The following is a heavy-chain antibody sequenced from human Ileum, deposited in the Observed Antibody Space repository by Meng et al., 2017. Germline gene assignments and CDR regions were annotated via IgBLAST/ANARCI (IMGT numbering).Heavy chain of an antibody. D-gene: IGHD3-10*01. J-gene: IGHJ4*02. CDR3: ARSAVLLWFGESNLDY. CDR2: ISYDGSNK. Sequence: GGSLRLSCAASGFTFSSYAMHWVRQAPGKGLEWVAVISYDGSNKYYADSVKGRFTISRDNSKNTLYLQMNSLRAEDTAVYYCARSAVLLWFGESNLDYWGQGTLVTVSS. V-gene: IGHV3-30*04. CDR1: GFTFSSYA.